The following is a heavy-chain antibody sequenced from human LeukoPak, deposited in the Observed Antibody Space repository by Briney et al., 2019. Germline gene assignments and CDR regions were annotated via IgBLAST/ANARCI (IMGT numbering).Heavy chain of an antibody. CDR1: GFTFSSYE. Sequence: GGSLRLSCAASGFTFSSYEMNWVRQAPGKGLEWVSYISSSGSTIYYADSVKGRFTISRDNAKNSLYLQMNSLRAEDTAVYYCAINSGSYWAPYFGYWGQGTLVTVSS. CDR3: AINSGSYWAPYFGY. D-gene: IGHD1-26*01. CDR2: ISSSGSTI. V-gene: IGHV3-48*03. J-gene: IGHJ4*02.